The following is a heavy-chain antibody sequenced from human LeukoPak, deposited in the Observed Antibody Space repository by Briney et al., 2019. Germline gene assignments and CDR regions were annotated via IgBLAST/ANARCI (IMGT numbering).Heavy chain of an antibody. CDR3: ASDGGYCSSTSCQETLQNSNWFDP. CDR2: ISYDGSNK. J-gene: IGHJ5*02. Sequence: GGSLRLSCAASGFTFSSYAMHWVRQAPGKGLEWVAVISYDGSNKYYADSVKGRFTISRDNSKNTLYLQMNSLRSEDTAVYYCASDGGYCSSTSCQETLQNSNWFDPWGQGTLVTVSS. V-gene: IGHV3-30-3*01. CDR1: GFTFSSYA. D-gene: IGHD2-2*01.